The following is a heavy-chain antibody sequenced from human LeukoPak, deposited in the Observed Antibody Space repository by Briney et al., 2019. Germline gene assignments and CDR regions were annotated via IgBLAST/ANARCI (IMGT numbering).Heavy chain of an antibody. D-gene: IGHD3-10*01. J-gene: IGHJ5*02. CDR2: INHSGST. CDR3: ARALYYYGSGSLFDP. CDR1: GGSISSGSYY. V-gene: IGHV4-39*07. Sequence: SQTLSLTCTVSGGSISSGSYYWSWIRQPPGKGLEWIGEINHSGSTNYNPSLKSRVTISVDTSKNQFSLKLSSVTAADTAVYYCARALYYYGSGSLFDPWGQGTLVTVSS.